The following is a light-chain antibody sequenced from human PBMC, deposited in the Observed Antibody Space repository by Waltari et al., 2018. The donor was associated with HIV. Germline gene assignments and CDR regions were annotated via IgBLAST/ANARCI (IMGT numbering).Light chain of an antibody. Sequence: QSVLTQPPSVSGAPGQSVTISCTGSSSNIGAGYDVHWYQQCPRRAPKLLLYGNNNRPSGVPDRFSASKFGASVYLAITGLQADDEADYYCQSYDTSLSARVFGGGTKLTVL. CDR3: QSYDTSLSARV. V-gene: IGLV1-40*01. CDR1: SSNIGAGYD. J-gene: IGLJ3*02. CDR2: GNN.